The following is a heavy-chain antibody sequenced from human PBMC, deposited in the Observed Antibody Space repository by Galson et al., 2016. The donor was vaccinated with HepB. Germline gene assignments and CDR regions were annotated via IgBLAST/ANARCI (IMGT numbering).Heavy chain of an antibody. CDR3: ARDSGTPPPRRGPSSGY. CDR2: IYSNDTT. V-gene: IGHV3-53*01. CDR1: GFTVSNNY. Sequence: SLRLSCAASGFTVSNNYMIWFRQAPGKVLDWVSLIYSNDTTSYADSVKGRFTISRDSPKNTLYLQMNSLRTEDTAIYYCARDSGTPPPRRGPSSGYWGQGTLVTVSS. D-gene: IGHD1-26*01. J-gene: IGHJ4*02.